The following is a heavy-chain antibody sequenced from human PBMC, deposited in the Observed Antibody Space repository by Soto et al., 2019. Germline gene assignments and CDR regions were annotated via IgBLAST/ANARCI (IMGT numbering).Heavy chain of an antibody. J-gene: IGHJ4*02. CDR1: GGTFSTYA. V-gene: IGHV1-69*12. CDR2: IIPMFGTA. Sequence: QVQLVQSGAEVKKPESSVKVSCKAPGGTFSTYAISWVRQAPGQGLEWMGGIIPMFGTANYAQRFQDRVTITADESPNTVYMELSSLSSEDTAVYFCASGIQLWLRRINNGYSGWGQGTLVTVSS. D-gene: IGHD5-18*01. CDR3: ASGIQLWLRRINNGYSG.